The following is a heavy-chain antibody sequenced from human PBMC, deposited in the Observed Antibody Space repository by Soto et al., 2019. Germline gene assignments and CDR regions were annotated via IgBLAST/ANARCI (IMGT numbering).Heavy chain of an antibody. J-gene: IGHJ6*02. Sequence: QVQLVESGGGVVQPGRSLRLSCAASGFTFSSYAMHWVRQAPGKGLEWVEVIAYDGSNKSYADSVKGRFTISRDNSKNTPYLQMNSLRAEDTSVYYSARSKWELLYAPNYCYYYGMDVWGQGTTVTVSS. CDR3: ARSKWELLYAPNYCYYYGMDV. D-gene: IGHD1-26*01. V-gene: IGHV3-30-3*01. CDR1: GFTFSSYA. CDR2: IAYDGSNK.